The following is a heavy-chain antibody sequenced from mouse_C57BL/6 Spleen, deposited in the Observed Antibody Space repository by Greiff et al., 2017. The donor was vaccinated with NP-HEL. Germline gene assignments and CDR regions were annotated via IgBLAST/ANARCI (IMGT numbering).Heavy chain of an antibody. CDR1: GYTFTEYT. J-gene: IGHJ2*01. D-gene: IGHD1-1*01. Sequence: QVQLQQSGAELVKPGASVKLSCKASGYTFTEYTIHWVKQRSGQGLEWIGWFYPGSGSIKYNEKFKDKATLTADKSSSPVYMELSRLTSEDSAVYFCARDEFNDDGSSDLYYLDYWDQGTTLTGST. CDR2: FYPGSGSI. CDR3: ARDEFNDDGSSDLYYLDY. V-gene: IGHV1-62-2*01.